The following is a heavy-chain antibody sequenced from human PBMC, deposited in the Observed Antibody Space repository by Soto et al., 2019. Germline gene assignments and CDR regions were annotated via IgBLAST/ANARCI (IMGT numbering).Heavy chain of an antibody. CDR3: ARTSSGTREGFDP. V-gene: IGHV1-8*01. CDR2: INPNNGNT. Sequence: ASVKVSCKASGYTFTSYDINWVRQATGQGLEWMGWINPNNGNTGYAQKFQGRVTLTRSTSIGTAYMELSSLRSDDTAVYYCARTSSGTREGFDPWGQGTLVTVSS. J-gene: IGHJ5*02. CDR1: GYTFTSYD. D-gene: IGHD1-7*01.